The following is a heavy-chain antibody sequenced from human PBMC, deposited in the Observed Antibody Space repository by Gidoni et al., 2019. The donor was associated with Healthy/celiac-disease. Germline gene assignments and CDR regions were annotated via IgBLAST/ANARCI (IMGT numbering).Heavy chain of an antibody. Sequence: EVQLLESGGGLVQPGGSLRLSCAASGFTFSSYAMSWVRQAPGKGLEWVSAISGSGGSTYYADSVKGRFTISRDNSKNTLYLQMNSLRAEDTAVYYCAVTTSGYDYYYYYGMDVWGQGTTVTVSS. V-gene: IGHV3-23*01. CDR2: ISGSGGST. J-gene: IGHJ6*02. D-gene: IGHD5-12*01. CDR3: AVTTSGYDYYYYYGMDV. CDR1: GFTFSSYA.